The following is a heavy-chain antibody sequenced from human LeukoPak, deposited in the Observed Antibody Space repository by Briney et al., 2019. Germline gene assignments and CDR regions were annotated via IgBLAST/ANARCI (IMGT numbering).Heavy chain of an antibody. J-gene: IGHJ4*02. CDR1: GFTFSSYS. CDR2: IRSKGYGGTT. CDR3: TRRLRGPYGYFDY. D-gene: IGHD2-21*02. Sequence: PGGSLRLSCAASGFTFSSYSMNWVRQAPGKGLEWVGFIRSKGYGGTTEYAASVKGRFTISRDDSKSIAYLQMNSLKTEDTAVYYCTRRLRGPYGYFDYWGQGTLVTVSS. V-gene: IGHV3-49*04.